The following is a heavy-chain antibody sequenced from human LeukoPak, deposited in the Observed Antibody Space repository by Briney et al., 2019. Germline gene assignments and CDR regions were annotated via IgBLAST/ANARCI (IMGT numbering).Heavy chain of an antibody. CDR3: ARLGGSSWYDPAAFYYFDY. V-gene: IGHV4-34*01. J-gene: IGHJ4*02. D-gene: IGHD6-13*01. CDR1: GGSFSGYY. Sequence: PSETLSLTCAVYGGSFSGYYWSWIRQPPGKGLEWIGEINHSGSTNYNPSLKSRVTISVDTSKNQFSLKLSSVTAADTAVYYCARLGGSSWYDPAAFYYFDYWGQGTLVTVSS. CDR2: INHSGST.